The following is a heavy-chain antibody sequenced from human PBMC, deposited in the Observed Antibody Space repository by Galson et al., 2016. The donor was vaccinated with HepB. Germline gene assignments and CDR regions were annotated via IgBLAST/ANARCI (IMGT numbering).Heavy chain of an antibody. Sequence: SLRLSCAASGFRFSGHYMSWIRQAPGKGLAWISYISSSGSALYYADSVKGRFTISRDNAKNSLYLQINSLRAEDTGVYYCARDPDTSSKVGVWGHGTTVTVSS. J-gene: IGHJ6*02. CDR2: ISSSGSAL. D-gene: IGHD5-18*01. CDR3: ARDPDTSSKVGV. CDR1: GFRFSGHY. V-gene: IGHV3-11*01.